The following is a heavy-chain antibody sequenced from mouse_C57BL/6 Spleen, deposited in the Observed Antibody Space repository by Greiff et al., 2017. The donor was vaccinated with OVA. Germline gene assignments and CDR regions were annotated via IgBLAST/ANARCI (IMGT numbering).Heavy chain of an antibody. CDR2: ISSGSSTI. Sequence: EVKLVESGGGLVKPGGSLKLSCAASGFTFSDYGMHWVRQAPEKGLEWVAYISSGSSTIYYADTVKGRFTISRDNAKNTLFLQMTSLRSEDTAMYYCARGDYDDYYAMDYWGQGTSVTVSS. D-gene: IGHD2-4*01. J-gene: IGHJ4*01. CDR3: ARGDYDDYYAMDY. V-gene: IGHV5-17*01. CDR1: GFTFSDYG.